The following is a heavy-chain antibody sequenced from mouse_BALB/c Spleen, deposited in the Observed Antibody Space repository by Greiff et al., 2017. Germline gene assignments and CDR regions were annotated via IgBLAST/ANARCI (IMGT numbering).Heavy chain of an antibody. D-gene: IGHD1-1*01. CDR1: GYTFTSYV. CDR2: INPYNDGT. CDR3: ARSYGSSYVGYFDV. Sequence: VQLKESGPELVKPGASVKMSCKASGYTFTSYVMHWVKQKPGQGLEWIGYINPYNDGTKYNEKFKGKATLTSDKSSSTAYMELSSLTSEDSAVYYCARSYGSSYVGYFDVWGAGTTVTVSS. J-gene: IGHJ1*01. V-gene: IGHV1-14*01.